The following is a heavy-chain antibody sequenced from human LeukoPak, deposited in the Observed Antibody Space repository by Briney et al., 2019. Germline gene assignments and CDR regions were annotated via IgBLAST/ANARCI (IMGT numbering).Heavy chain of an antibody. CDR3: ARGNYGTDY. J-gene: IGHJ4*02. V-gene: IGHV4-39*01. Sequence: SETLSLTCTVSGGSISSSSHYWGWIRQPPGKGLEWIGSIYYSGSTYYNPSLKSRVTITVDTSKNQFSLKLSSVTAADTAVYYCARGNYGTDYWGQGTLVTVSS. CDR2: IYYSGST. D-gene: IGHD1-7*01. CDR1: GGSISSSSHY.